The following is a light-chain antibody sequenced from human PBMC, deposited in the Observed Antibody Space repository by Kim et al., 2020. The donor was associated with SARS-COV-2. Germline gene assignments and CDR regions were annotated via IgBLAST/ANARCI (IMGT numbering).Light chain of an antibody. Sequence: GQRVTISCSGGSANMGSNYVYWYQQLPGTAPKLLIYRNNQRPSGVPDRFSGSKSGTSASLAISGLRSEDEADYYCAAWDDSLSGYVFGTGTKVTVL. CDR2: RNN. CDR1: SANMGSNY. J-gene: IGLJ1*01. V-gene: IGLV1-47*01. CDR3: AAWDDSLSGYV.